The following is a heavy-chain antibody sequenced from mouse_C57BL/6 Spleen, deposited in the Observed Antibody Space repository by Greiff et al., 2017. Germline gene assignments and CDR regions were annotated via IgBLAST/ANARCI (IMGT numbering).Heavy chain of an antibody. CDR2: IDPSDSYT. Sequence: QVQLKQPGAELVMPGASVKLSCKASGYTFTSYWMHWVKQRPGQGLEWIGEIDPSDSYTNYNQKFKGKSTLTVDKSSSTAYMQLSSLTSEDSAVYYCAVSITDFDGWGKGTTLTV. CDR3: AVSITDFDG. J-gene: IGHJ2*01. CDR1: GYTFTSYW. V-gene: IGHV1-69*01. D-gene: IGHD1-1*01.